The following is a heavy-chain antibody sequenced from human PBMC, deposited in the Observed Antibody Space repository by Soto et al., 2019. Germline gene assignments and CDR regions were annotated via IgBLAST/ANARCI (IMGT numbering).Heavy chain of an antibody. CDR2: INPNSGGT. J-gene: IGHJ4*02. V-gene: IGHV1-2*02. CDR1: GYTFTGYY. Sequence: QVQLVQSGAEVKKPGASVKVSCKASGYTFTGYYMHWVRQAPGQGLEWMGWINPNSGGTNYAQKFEGMVLVTRDKANSTAYLERSRLGSDDTAVYYCARERRAVARRGLDYWGEGTLVTVSS. D-gene: IGHD6-19*01. CDR3: ARERRAVARRGLDY.